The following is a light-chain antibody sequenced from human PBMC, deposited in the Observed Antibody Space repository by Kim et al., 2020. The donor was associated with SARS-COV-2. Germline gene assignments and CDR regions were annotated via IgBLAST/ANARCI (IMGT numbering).Light chain of an antibody. CDR3: CSYATSRSYV. V-gene: IGLV2-14*01. J-gene: IGLJ1*01. Sequence: QSDLTQPASVSGSPGQSITISCTGTSSDVGAYNYVSWYQLHPGKAPELMIFDVSERPSGISNRFSGSKSGNTASLTISGLQAEDEADYYCCSYATSRSYVFGTGTKVTVL. CDR2: DVS. CDR1: SSDVGAYNY.